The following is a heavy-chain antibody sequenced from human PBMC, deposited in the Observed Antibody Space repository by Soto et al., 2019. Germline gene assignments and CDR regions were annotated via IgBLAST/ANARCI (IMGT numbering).Heavy chain of an antibody. CDR1: GFTFSSYG. CDR2: ISYDGSNK. D-gene: IGHD3-22*01. J-gene: IGHJ4*02. CDR3: ARSLIRDYFDY. Sequence: SLRLSCAASGFTFSSYGMHWVRQAPGKGLEWVAVISYDGSNKYYADSVKGRFTISRDNSKNTLYLQMNSLRAEDTAVYYCARSLIRDYFDYWGQGTLVTVSS. V-gene: IGHV3-30*03.